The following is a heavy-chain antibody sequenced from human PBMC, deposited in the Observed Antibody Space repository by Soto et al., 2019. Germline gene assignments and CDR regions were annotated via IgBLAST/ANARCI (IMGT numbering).Heavy chain of an antibody. CDR3: AKSQGAISGYDYYFDY. Sequence: EVQLLESGGGLVQPGGSLRLSCAASGFTFSSYAMSWVRQAPGKGLEWVSAISGSGGSTYYADSVKGRFTISRDNSKHTLYLQMNSLRAEDTAVYYCAKSQGAISGYDYYFDYWGQGTLVTVSS. CDR2: ISGSGGST. V-gene: IGHV3-23*01. CDR1: GFTFSSYA. D-gene: IGHD3-22*01. J-gene: IGHJ4*02.